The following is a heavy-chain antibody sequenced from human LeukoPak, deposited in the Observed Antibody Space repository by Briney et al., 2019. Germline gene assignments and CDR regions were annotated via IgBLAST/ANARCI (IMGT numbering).Heavy chain of an antibody. CDR2: ISGSGGST. V-gene: IGHV3-23*01. J-gene: IGHJ4*02. D-gene: IGHD6-19*01. Sequence: PGGSLRLSCAASGFTFSSYAMSWVRQAPGKGLEWVSAISGSGGSTYYADSVKGRFTISRDNSKNTLYLQMNSLRAEDTAVYYCARGASSGWYSRRRGFDYWGQGTLVTVSS. CDR1: GFTFSSYA. CDR3: ARGASSGWYSRRRGFDY.